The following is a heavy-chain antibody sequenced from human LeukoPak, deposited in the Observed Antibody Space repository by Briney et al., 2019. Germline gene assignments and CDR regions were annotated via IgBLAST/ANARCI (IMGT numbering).Heavy chain of an antibody. J-gene: IGHJ3*02. CDR2: IYYSGST. V-gene: IGHV4-31*03. CDR3: ARDYGDYVGAFDI. CDR1: GGSISSGGYY. D-gene: IGHD4-17*01. Sequence: SETLSLTCTVSGGSISSGGYYWSWIRQHPGKGLEWIGYIYYSGSTYYNPSLKSRVTISVDTSKNQFSLRLSSVTAADTAVYYCARDYGDYVGAFDIWGQGTMVTVSS.